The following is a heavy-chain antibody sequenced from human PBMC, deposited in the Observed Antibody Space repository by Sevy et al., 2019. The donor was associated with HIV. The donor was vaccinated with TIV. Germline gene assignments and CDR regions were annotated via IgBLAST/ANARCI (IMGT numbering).Heavy chain of an antibody. D-gene: IGHD6-19*01. V-gene: IGHV1-2*02. J-gene: IGHJ4*02. Sequence: ASVKVSCKASGYTFTGYYMHWVRQAPGQGLEWMGWINPNSGGTNYAQKFQGRVTMTRDTSIGTAYMELRRLRSDDTAGYYCARGGILYSSGWYTPSGSTLSNFDYWGQGTLVTVSS. CDR2: INPNSGGT. CDR1: GYTFTGYY. CDR3: ARGGILYSSGWYTPSGSTLSNFDY.